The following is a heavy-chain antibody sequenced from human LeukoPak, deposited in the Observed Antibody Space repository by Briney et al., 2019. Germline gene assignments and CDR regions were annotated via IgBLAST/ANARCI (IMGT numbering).Heavy chain of an antibody. Sequence: SETLSLTCTVSGGSISSSSYYWGWIRQPPGKGLGWIGSIYYSGSTYYNPSLKSRVTISVDTSKNQFSLKLSSVTAADTAVYYCARDSTYGSGLCWGQGTLVTVSS. CDR2: IYYSGST. CDR3: ARDSTYGSGLC. CDR1: GGSISSSSYY. D-gene: IGHD3-10*01. V-gene: IGHV4-39*07. J-gene: IGHJ4*02.